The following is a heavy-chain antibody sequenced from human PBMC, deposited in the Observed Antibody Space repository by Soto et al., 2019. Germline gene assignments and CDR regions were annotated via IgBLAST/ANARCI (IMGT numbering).Heavy chain of an antibody. CDR2: ISAYNGNT. CDR1: GYTFTSYG. D-gene: IGHD3-3*01. V-gene: IGHV1-18*01. Sequence: ASVKVSCKASGYTFTSYGISWVRQAPGQGLEWMGWISAYNGNTNYAQKLQGRVTMTTDTSTSTAYMELRSLGSDDTAVYYCARARITIFGVVTPDAFDIWGQGTMVTVSS. CDR3: ARARITIFGVVTPDAFDI. J-gene: IGHJ3*02.